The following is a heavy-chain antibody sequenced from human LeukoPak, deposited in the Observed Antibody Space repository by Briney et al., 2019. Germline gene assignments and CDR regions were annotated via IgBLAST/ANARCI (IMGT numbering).Heavy chain of an antibody. CDR2: IKDGGIT. Sequence: PSETLSLTCTVYGGSFSGYYWSWIRQPPGKGLEWIGEIKDGGITNYNPSLKSRVTISADRSKNQLSLKLSSVTAADTAAYHCVRGYVGVVADYWGQGTLVTVSS. J-gene: IGHJ4*02. CDR3: VRGYVGVVADY. V-gene: IGHV4-34*01. CDR1: GGSFSGYY. D-gene: IGHD3-22*01.